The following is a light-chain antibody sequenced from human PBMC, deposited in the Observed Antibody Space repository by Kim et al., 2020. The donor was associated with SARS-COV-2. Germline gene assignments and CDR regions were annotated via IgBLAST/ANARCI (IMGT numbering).Light chain of an antibody. CDR1: QLGDKY. Sequence: SVSPGQTASITCSGDQLGDKYACWYQQKPGQSPVLVIYQDSKRPSGIPERFSGSNSGNTATLTIRGTQAMDESDYYCQAWDSSTVVFGGGTKLTVL. CDR3: QAWDSSTVV. J-gene: IGLJ2*01. CDR2: QDS. V-gene: IGLV3-1*01.